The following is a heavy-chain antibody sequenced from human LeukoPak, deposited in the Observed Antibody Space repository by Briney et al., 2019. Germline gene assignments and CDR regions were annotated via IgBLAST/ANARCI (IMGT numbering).Heavy chain of an antibody. V-gene: IGHV3-30-3*01. CDR3: ARGSGYDILTGYYDSSGYSADFDY. Sequence: GGSLRLSCAASGFTFSSYAMHWVRQAPGKGLEWVAVISYDGSNKYYADSVKGRFTISRDNSKNTLYLQMNSLRAEDTAVYYCARGSGYDILTGYYDSSGYSADFDYWGQGTLVTVSS. CDR2: ISYDGSNK. J-gene: IGHJ4*02. CDR1: GFTFSSYA. D-gene: IGHD3-22*01.